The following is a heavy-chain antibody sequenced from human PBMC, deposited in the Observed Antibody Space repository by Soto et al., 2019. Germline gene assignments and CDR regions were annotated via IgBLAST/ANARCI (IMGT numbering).Heavy chain of an antibody. Sequence: GASVKVSCKASGYTFTSYAIHWVRQAPGQRLEWMGWINAGNGNTKYSQKFQGRVTITRDTSASTAYMELSSLRSEDTAVYYCASDYGDYADAFDIWGQGTMVTVSS. D-gene: IGHD4-17*01. J-gene: IGHJ3*02. CDR3: ASDYGDYADAFDI. CDR2: INAGNGNT. V-gene: IGHV1-3*01. CDR1: GYTFTSYA.